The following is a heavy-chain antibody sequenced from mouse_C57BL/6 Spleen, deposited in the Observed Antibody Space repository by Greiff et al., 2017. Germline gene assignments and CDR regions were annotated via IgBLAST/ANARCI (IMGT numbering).Heavy chain of an antibody. Sequence: EVKLVESGGGLVQPGGSLSLSCAAPGFTFTGYYMSWVRQPPGKALEWLGFIRNKANGYTTEYSASVRGRFTISSDNSQSNLYLHMKALRAKDSATYYCARSNCGSSLYLYFDVWGTGTTVTVSS. D-gene: IGHD1-1*01. J-gene: IGHJ1*03. V-gene: IGHV7-3*01. CDR1: GFTFTGYY. CDR3: ARSNCGSSLYLYFDV. CDR2: IRNKANGYTT.